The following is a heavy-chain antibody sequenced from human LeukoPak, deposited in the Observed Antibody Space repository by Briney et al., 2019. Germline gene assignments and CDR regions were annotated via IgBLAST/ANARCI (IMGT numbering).Heavy chain of an antibody. CDR2: IYSGGST. V-gene: IGHV3-53*01. CDR3: AKDSRRSSTSCPDY. J-gene: IGHJ4*02. D-gene: IGHD2-2*01. CDR1: GFTVSSNY. Sequence: GGSLRLSCAASGFTVSSNYMSWVRQAPGKGLEWVSVIYSGGSTYYADSVKGRFTISRDNSKNTLYLQMNSLRAEDTAVYYCAKDSRRSSTSCPDYWGQGTLVTVSS.